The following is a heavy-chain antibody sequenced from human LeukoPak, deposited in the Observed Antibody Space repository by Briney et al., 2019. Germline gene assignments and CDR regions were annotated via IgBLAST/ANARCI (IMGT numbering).Heavy chain of an antibody. J-gene: IGHJ6*03. Sequence: PGGSLRLSCAASGFTFSSYGMHWVRQAPGKGLEWVAFIRYDGSNKYYADSVKGRFTISRDNSKNTLYLQMNSLRAEDTAVYYCAKWGAAAGSLQYYYYYYYMDVWGKGTTVTISS. CDR2: IRYDGSNK. D-gene: IGHD6-13*01. V-gene: IGHV3-30*02. CDR1: GFTFSSYG. CDR3: AKWGAAAGSLQYYYYYYYMDV.